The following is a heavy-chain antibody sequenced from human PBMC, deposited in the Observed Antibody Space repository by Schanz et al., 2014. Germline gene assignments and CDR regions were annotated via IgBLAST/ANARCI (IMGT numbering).Heavy chain of an antibody. V-gene: IGHV3-21*01. D-gene: IGHD2-2*02. Sequence: EVQLVESGGGLVKPGGSLRLSCAASGIDFSSYSMNWVRQAPGKGLEWVSTISTSSGYIYYADSVNGRFTISRDNGQNSLYLQMTSLRAEDTAVYYCATQYCSGTTCYTDSWDHWGQGTLVTVSS. CDR3: ATQYCSGTTCYTDSWDH. CDR2: ISTSSGYI. J-gene: IGHJ4*01. CDR1: GIDFSSYS.